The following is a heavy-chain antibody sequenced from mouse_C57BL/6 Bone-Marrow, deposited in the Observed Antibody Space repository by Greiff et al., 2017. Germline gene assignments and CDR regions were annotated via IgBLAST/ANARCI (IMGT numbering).Heavy chain of an antibody. D-gene: IGHD2-1*01. J-gene: IGHJ4*01. Sequence: EVKLVESEGGLVQPGSSMKLSCTASGFTFSDYYMAWVRQVPEKGLEWVANINYDGSSTYYLDSLKSRFIISRDNAKNILYLQMSSLKSEDTATYYCARRRNYGAMDYWGQGTSVTVSS. CDR1: GFTFSDYY. CDR2: INYDGSST. CDR3: ARRRNYGAMDY. V-gene: IGHV5-16*01.